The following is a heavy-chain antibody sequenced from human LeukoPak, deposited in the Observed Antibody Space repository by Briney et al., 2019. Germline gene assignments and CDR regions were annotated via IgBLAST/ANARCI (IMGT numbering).Heavy chain of an antibody. D-gene: IGHD2-15*01. V-gene: IGHV3-33*01. CDR1: EFTFSSYG. CDR2: IWYDGSNK. CDR3: ARHYCSGGSCYFDY. J-gene: IGHJ4*02. Sequence: GRSLRLSCAASEFTFSSYGMHWVRQAPGKGLEWVAVIWYDGSNKYYADSVKGRFTISRDNSKNTLYLQMNSLRAEDTAVYYCARHYCSGGSCYFDYWGQGTLVTVSS.